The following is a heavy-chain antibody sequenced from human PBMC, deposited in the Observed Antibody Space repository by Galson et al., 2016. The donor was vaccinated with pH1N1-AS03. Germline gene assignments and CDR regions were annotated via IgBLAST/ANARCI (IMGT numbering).Heavy chain of an antibody. Sequence: LSLTCTVPGDSLSSYFWNWIRRPPGKGLEWIGYVYYTGSVKYNPSLKSRVTISLDTSNNQFSLILKSVTAADTAVYYCARGRAPSPVTYYFDDWGQGTLVTVSS. CDR3: ARGRAPSPVTYYFDD. V-gene: IGHV4-59*01. CDR2: VYYTGSV. CDR1: GDSLSSYF. J-gene: IGHJ4*02.